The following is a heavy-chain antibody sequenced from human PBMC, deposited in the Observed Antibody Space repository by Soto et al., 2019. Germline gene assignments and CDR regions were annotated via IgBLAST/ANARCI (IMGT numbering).Heavy chain of an antibody. J-gene: IGHJ4*02. V-gene: IGHV4-39*01. D-gene: IGHD1-20*01. Sequence: QLQLQESGPGLVKPSETLSLTCTVSGGSISSSTYYWGWIHQPPGKGLEWIGSISNSGITYYDPSLKSRVTISVDTPKSQFSLKLRSVTAADTAVYYCARHGGVITGRGIDYFDYWGQGTLVTVSS. CDR3: ARHGGVITGRGIDYFDY. CDR2: ISNSGIT. CDR1: GGSISSSTYY.